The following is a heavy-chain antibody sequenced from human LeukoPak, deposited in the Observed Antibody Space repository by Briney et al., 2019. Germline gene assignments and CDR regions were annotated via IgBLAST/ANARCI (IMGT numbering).Heavy chain of an antibody. V-gene: IGHV1-46*01. CDR2: INPSGGST. Sequence: ASVKVSCKASGYTFTSYYMHWVRQAPGQGLEWMGIINPSGGSTSYAQKFQGRVTMTRDTSTSTVYMELSSLRSEDTAVYYCARPPGWDYGGSGDFNYWGQGTLVTVSS. D-gene: IGHD4-17*01. CDR1: GYTFTSYY. CDR3: ARPPGWDYGGSGDFNY. J-gene: IGHJ4*02.